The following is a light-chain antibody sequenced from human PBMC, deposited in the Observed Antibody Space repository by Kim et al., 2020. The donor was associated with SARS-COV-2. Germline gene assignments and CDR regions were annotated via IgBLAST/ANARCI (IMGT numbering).Light chain of an antibody. CDR3: QQSAFSPLT. Sequence: EIVLTQSPGTLSLSPGERATLSCRASQSVRSNYFAWYQHKPSQAPRLLIYDASSRATGIADRFSGSGSGTDFTLTISRLEPEDFAVYYCQQSAFSPLTFGGGTTVDIK. J-gene: IGKJ4*01. CDR2: DAS. V-gene: IGKV3-20*01. CDR1: QSVRSNY.